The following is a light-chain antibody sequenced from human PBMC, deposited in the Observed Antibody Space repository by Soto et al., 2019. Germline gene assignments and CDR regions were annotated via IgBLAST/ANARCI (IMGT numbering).Light chain of an antibody. Sequence: DIQMTQSPSSLSASVGDRVTITCRATQGISNYLAWYQQKPGNVPKLLIYLASTLQSGVPSRFSGSGSGTDFTLTISSLQPEDVATYYCQNYNNVPFTFGPGTKVDIK. CDR3: QNYNNVPFT. J-gene: IGKJ3*01. CDR1: QGISNY. V-gene: IGKV1-27*01. CDR2: LAS.